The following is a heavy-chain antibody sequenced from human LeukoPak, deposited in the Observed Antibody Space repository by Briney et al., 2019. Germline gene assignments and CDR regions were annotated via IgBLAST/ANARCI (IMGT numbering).Heavy chain of an antibody. CDR2: INPNSGGT. V-gene: IGHV1-2*02. Sequence: GASVKVSCKASGYTFTGYYMHWVRQAPGQGLEWMGWINPNSGGTNYAQKFQGRVTMTRDTSISTAYMELSRLRSDDTAVYYCARDDYGDLQYFENWGQGTLVTASS. J-gene: IGHJ4*02. CDR3: ARDDYGDLQYFEN. D-gene: IGHD4-17*01. CDR1: GYTFTGYY.